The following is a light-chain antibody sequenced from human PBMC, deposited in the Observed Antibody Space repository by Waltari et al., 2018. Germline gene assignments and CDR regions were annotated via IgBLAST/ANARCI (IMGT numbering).Light chain of an antibody. CDR2: EDN. J-gene: IGLJ3*02. Sequence: NFMLTQPHSVSESPGKTITISCTRSSGSIASNYVQWYRQRPGSAPTTVIYEDNQRPPGGPDRFSGSIDSSSTSASLTISGLKTEDEADYSCQSYDSSNLWVFGGATKLTVL. CDR3: QSYDSSNLWV. CDR1: SGSIASNY. V-gene: IGLV6-57*03.